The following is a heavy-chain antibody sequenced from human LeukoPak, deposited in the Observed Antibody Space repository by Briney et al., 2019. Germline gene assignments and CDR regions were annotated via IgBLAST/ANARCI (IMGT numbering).Heavy chain of an antibody. CDR2: IYTGGST. CDR3: ARNYDSHLHAFDI. V-gene: IGHV3-53*01. Sequence: PGGSLRLSCAASGFTVSSNYMSWVRQAPGKGLEWVSIIYTGGSTYNADSVKGRFTLSRDNSKNTLYLQMNSLRAEDTAMYYCARNYDSHLHAFDIWGQGTMVTVSS. D-gene: IGHD3-22*01. J-gene: IGHJ3*02. CDR1: GFTVSSNY.